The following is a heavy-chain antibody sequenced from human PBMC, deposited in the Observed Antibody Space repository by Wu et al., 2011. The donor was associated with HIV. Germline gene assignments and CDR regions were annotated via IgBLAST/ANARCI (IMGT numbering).Heavy chain of an antibody. CDR2: IIPIFGTA. CDR1: GGTFSNYA. CDR3: ARPRERWLQFEKGSDAFHI. V-gene: IGHV1-69*14. J-gene: IGHJ3*02. Sequence: QVQLVQSGAEVKKPGSSVKVSCKASGGTFSNYAISWVRQAPGQGLEWMGRIIPIFGTADSAQKFQDRVTITADKSTSTAYMELSSLRSEDTAVYYCARPRERWLQFEKGSDAFHIWGQGTMVTVSS. D-gene: IGHD5-24*01.